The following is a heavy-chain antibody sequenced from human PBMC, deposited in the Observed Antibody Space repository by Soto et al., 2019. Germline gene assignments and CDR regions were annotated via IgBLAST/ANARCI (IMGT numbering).Heavy chain of an antibody. D-gene: IGHD3-22*01. J-gene: IGHJ6*02. CDR2: INAGNGNT. V-gene: IGHV1-3*01. Sequence: ASVKVSCKASGYTFTSYAMHWVRQAPGQRLEWMGWINAGNGNTKYSQKFQCRVTITRDTSASTAYMELSSLSSEDTAVYYCARDYPYYYDSSGYWAYYYYGMDVWGQGTTVTVSS. CDR3: ARDYPYYYDSSGYWAYYYYGMDV. CDR1: GYTFTSYA.